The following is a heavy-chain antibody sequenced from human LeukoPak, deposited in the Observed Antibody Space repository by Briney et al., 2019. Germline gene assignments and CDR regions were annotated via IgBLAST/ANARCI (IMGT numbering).Heavy chain of an antibody. Sequence: SETLSLTCTVSGGSISSYYWSWIRQPAGKGLEWIGRIYSTGSANYNPSLKSRATMSVDTSKNQFSLKLRSVTAADTAVYYCARECCGCSYGAHFDYWGQGTLVTVSS. CDR3: ARECCGCSYGAHFDY. CDR1: GGSISSYY. V-gene: IGHV4-4*07. J-gene: IGHJ4*02. D-gene: IGHD5-18*01. CDR2: IYSTGSA.